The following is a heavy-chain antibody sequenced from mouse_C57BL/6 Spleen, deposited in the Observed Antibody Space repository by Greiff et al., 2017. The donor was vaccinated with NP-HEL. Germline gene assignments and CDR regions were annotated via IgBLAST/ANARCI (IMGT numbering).Heavy chain of an antibody. CDR3: ARRVYYYAMDY. CDR2: INPSNGGT. Sequence: VKLQQPGTELVKPGASVKLSCKASGYTFTSYWMHWVKQRPGQGLEWIGNINPSNGGTNYNEKFKNKATLTVDKSSSTAYMRLSSLTSEDSAVYYCARRVYYYAMDYWGQGTSVTVSS. CDR1: GYTFTSYW. J-gene: IGHJ4*01. V-gene: IGHV1-53*01.